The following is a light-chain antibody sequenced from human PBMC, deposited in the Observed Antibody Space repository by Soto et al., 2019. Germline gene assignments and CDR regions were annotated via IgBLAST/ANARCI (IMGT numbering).Light chain of an antibody. Sequence: EIVLTQSPATLSLSPGERATLSCRASQSVSSYLAWYQQNPSQAPRLPIYDASNRATGIPARFSASGSETDFALTISSLEPEDFAVYYCQQRSNWPPLTFGGGTKVEIK. V-gene: IGKV3-11*01. CDR1: QSVSSY. J-gene: IGKJ4*01. CDR2: DAS. CDR3: QQRSNWPPLT.